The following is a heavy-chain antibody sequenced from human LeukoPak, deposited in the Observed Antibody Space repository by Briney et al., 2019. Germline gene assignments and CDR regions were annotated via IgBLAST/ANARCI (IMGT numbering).Heavy chain of an antibody. CDR3: ARARVGPIVVCGGDCYSLDY. Sequence: GRSLRLSCAASGFTFSSYAMHWVRQAPGKGLEWVAVISYDGSNKYYADSVKGRFTISRDNSKNTLYLQMNSLRAEDTAVYYCARARVGPIVVCGGDCYSLDYWGQGTLVTVSS. D-gene: IGHD2-21*02. CDR2: ISYDGSNK. CDR1: GFTFSSYA. V-gene: IGHV3-30*04. J-gene: IGHJ4*02.